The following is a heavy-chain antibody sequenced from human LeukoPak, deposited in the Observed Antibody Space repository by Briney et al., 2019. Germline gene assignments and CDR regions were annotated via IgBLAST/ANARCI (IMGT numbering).Heavy chain of an antibody. J-gene: IGHJ6*03. Sequence: TGGSLRLSCAASGFTFSSYGMHWVRQAPGKGLEWVAVISYDGSNKYYADSVKGRFTISRDNSKNTLYLQMNSLRAEDTAVYYCAKDCVDVAALDAAYYYYYMDVWGKGTTVTVSS. V-gene: IGHV3-30*18. CDR1: GFTFSSYG. CDR3: AKDCVDVAALDAAYYYYYMDV. CDR2: ISYDGSNK. D-gene: IGHD6-13*01.